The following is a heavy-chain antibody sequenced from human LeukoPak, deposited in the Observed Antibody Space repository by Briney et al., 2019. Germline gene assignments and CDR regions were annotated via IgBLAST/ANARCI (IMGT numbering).Heavy chain of an antibody. CDR1: GYTFTSYG. J-gene: IGHJ6*03. V-gene: IGHV1-18*01. CDR3: ARAGAVLLWFGESYSYYYYYMDV. D-gene: IGHD3-10*01. Sequence: ASVKVSCKASGYTFTSYGISWVRQAPGQGLEWMGWISAYNGNTNYAQKLQARVTMTTDTSTSTAYMELRSLRSDDTAVYYCARAGAVLLWFGESYSYYYYYMDVWGKGTTVTVSS. CDR2: ISAYNGNT.